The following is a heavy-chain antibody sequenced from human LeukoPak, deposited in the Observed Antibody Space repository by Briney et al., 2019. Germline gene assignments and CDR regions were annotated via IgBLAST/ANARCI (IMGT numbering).Heavy chain of an antibody. CDR2: ISAYNGNT. CDR1: GYTFTSYG. J-gene: IGHJ5*02. Sequence: ASVKVSCKASGYTFTSYGISWVRQAPGQGLEWMGWISAYNGNTNYAQKLQGRVTMTTDTSTSTAYMEQRSLRSDDTAVYYCARDGGTYYYGSGRDPRFDPWGQGTLVTVSS. D-gene: IGHD3-10*01. CDR3: ARDGGTYYYGSGRDPRFDP. V-gene: IGHV1-18*04.